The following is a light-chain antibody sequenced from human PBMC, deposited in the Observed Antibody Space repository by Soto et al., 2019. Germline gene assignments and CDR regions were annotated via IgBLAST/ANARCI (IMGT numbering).Light chain of an antibody. CDR1: QSVSSSY. J-gene: IGKJ4*01. CDR3: QQYGSTPLT. V-gene: IGKV3-20*01. CDR2: GAS. Sequence: EIVLTQSPGTLFLSPGERATLSCRDSQSVSSSYLAWYQQKPGQAPRLLIYGASSRATGIPDRFSGSGSGTDFTLTISRLEPEDFSVYYCQQYGSTPLTFGGGTKVEIK.